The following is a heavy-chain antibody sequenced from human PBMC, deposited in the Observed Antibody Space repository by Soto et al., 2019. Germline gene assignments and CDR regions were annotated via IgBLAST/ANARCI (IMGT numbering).Heavy chain of an antibody. CDR3: AKDEGSSSWPYYYYYYGMDV. J-gene: IGHJ6*02. CDR2: ISYDGSNK. CDR1: GFTFSSYG. Sequence: GGSLRLSCAASGFTFSSYGMHWVRQAPGKGLEWVAVISYDGSNKYYADSVKGRITISRDNSKNTLYLQMNSLRAEDTAVYYCAKDEGSSSWPYYYYYYGMDVWGQGTTVTVSS. D-gene: IGHD6-13*01. V-gene: IGHV3-30*18.